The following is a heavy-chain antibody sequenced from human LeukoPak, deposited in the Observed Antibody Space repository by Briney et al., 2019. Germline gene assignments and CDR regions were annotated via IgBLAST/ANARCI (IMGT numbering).Heavy chain of an antibody. Sequence: SETLSLTCTVSGGSISTYYWSWIRQPPGKGLEWIGFIYYSGSTNYNPSLKSRVTISVDTSKNQFSLKLDSVTAADTAVYYCARDIEAGGYNWFDPWGQGTLVSVSS. V-gene: IGHV4-59*01. D-gene: IGHD6-13*01. J-gene: IGHJ5*02. CDR3: ARDIEAGGYNWFDP. CDR2: IYYSGST. CDR1: GGSISTYY.